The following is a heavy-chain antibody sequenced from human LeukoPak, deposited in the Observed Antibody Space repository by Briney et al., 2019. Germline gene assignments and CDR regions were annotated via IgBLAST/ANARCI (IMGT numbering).Heavy chain of an antibody. J-gene: IGHJ2*01. CDR3: ARDAGIAVAGLYWYFDL. V-gene: IGHV4-31*03. D-gene: IGHD6-19*01. CDR1: GGSISSGGYY. Sequence: SQTLSLTCTVSGGSISSGGYYWSWIRQHPGKGLEWIGYIYYSGSTYYNPSLKSRVTISVDTSKNQFSLKLSSVTAADTAVYYCARDAGIAVAGLYWYFDLWGRGTLVTVSS. CDR2: IYYSGST.